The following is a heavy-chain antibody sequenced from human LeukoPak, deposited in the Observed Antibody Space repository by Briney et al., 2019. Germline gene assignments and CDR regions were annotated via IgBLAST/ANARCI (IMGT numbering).Heavy chain of an antibody. CDR3: ASPSKYSGSYLGGAFDI. CDR2: ICSGGST. Sequence: GGSLRLSCAASGFTFSSYGMHWVRQAPGKGLEWVSVICSGGSTYYADSVKGRFTISRHNSKNTLYLQMNGLRAEDTAVYYCASPSKYSGSYLGGAFDIWGQGTMVTVSS. D-gene: IGHD1-26*01. V-gene: IGHV3-NL1*01. CDR1: GFTFSSYG. J-gene: IGHJ3*02.